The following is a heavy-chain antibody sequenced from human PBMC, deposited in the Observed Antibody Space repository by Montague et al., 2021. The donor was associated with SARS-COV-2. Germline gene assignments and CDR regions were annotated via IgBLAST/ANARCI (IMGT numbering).Heavy chain of an antibody. CDR3: ARPGRGYSYGPNAFEV. Sequence: SETLSLTCTVSGGSISNSIYYWGWIRQPPGKGLEWIGSIYYTGSTYYNPSLKSRVTISMNTSNNQFFLKLTSVTAADTAVYYCARPGRGYSYGPNAFEVWGIGTMVTVSS. CDR1: GGSISNSIYY. J-gene: IGHJ3*01. D-gene: IGHD5-18*01. V-gene: IGHV4-39*01. CDR2: IYYTGST.